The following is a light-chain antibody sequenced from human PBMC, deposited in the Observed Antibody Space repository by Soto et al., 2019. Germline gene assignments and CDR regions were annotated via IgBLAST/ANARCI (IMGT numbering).Light chain of an antibody. Sequence: QSALTQPASVSGSPGQSITISCTGTSSDVGSHNLVSWYQQHPGKAPKLMIYEATKRPSGVSNRFSGSKSGNTASLTISGLQAEDEADYYCCSYTGSVTFVFGAGTKVTVL. CDR2: EAT. CDR3: CSYTGSVTFV. CDR1: SSDVGSHNL. V-gene: IGLV2-23*02. J-gene: IGLJ1*01.